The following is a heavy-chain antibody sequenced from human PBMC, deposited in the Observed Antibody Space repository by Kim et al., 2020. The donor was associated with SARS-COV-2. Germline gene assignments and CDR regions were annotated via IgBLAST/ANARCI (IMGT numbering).Heavy chain of an antibody. Sequence: YAVSVKSRITINSDTSKNQFSLQLNSVTPEDTAVFYCAREGEWLYYLDYWGQGTLVTVSS. CDR3: AREGEWLYYLDY. V-gene: IGHV6-1*01. J-gene: IGHJ4*02. D-gene: IGHD3-3*01.